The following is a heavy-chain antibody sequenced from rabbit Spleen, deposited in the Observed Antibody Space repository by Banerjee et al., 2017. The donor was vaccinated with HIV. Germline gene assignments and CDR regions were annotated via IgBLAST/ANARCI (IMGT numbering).Heavy chain of an antibody. V-gene: IGHV1S40*01. Sequence: QSLEESGGDLVKPGASLTLTCTASGFSFTSNYYMCWVRQAPGKGLELIGCIVTGSGNTYYATWAKGRFTISKTSSTTVTLQMTSLAAADTATYFCARNYVNAFDPWGQGTLVTVS. D-gene: IGHD1-1*01. CDR1: GFSFTSNYY. J-gene: IGHJ2*01. CDR3: ARNYVNAFDP. CDR2: IVTGSGNT.